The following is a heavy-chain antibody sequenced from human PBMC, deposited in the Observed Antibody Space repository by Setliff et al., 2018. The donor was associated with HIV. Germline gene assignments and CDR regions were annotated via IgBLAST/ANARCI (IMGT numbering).Heavy chain of an antibody. Sequence: SETLSLTCTVSGGSISNYYWSWIRQPPGKGLEWIGYIYSSGTTDYNPSLKSRVTMSVDTSNSHFSLKLASVTAADTAVYYCAKDDSTSSGWFESWGQGTLVTVSS. D-gene: IGHD6-6*01. CDR3: AKDDSTSSGWFES. CDR1: GGSISNYY. J-gene: IGHJ5*01. CDR2: IYSSGTT. V-gene: IGHV4-4*08.